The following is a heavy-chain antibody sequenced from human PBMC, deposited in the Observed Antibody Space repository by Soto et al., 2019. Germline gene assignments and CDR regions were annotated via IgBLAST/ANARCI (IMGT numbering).Heavy chain of an antibody. D-gene: IGHD1-20*01. Sequence: SETLSLTCTVSGGSISSYYWSWIRQPPGKGLEWIGYIYYSGSTNYNPSLKSRVTISVDTSKNQFSLKLSSVTAADTAVYYCARGDNWNPYFDYWGQGTLVTVSS. J-gene: IGHJ4*02. V-gene: IGHV4-59*01. CDR2: IYYSGST. CDR1: GGSISSYY. CDR3: ARGDNWNPYFDY.